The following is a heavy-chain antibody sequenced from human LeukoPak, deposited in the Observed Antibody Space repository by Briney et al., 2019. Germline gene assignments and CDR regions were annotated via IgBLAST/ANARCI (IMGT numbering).Heavy chain of an antibody. Sequence: PGGSLRLSCAASGFTFSSYEMNWVRQAPGKGLEWVSYISSSGSTIYYADSVKGRFTISRDNSKNTLYLQMNSLRAEDTTVYYCARDGPYSSGWYFNYYYYYMDVWGKGTTVTVSS. J-gene: IGHJ6*03. D-gene: IGHD6-19*01. V-gene: IGHV3-48*03. CDR1: GFTFSSYE. CDR2: ISSSGSTI. CDR3: ARDGPYSSGWYFNYYYYYMDV.